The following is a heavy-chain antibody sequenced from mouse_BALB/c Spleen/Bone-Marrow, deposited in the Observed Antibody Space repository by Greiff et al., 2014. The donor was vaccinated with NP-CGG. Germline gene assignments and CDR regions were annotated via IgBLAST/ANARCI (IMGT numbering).Heavy chain of an antibody. D-gene: IGHD4-1*01. J-gene: IGHJ3*01. CDR2: IYPGNNDA. CDR1: GYTFTNYW. Sequence: EVQLQQSGTVLARPGAPLRMSCKASGYTFTNYWINWIKQRPGQGLEWIGAIYPGNNDAKYTQKFKAKAKLTAVTSTSTADMEHSSLTNENSAVYYCARNWDWVFAYWGQGTLVTVSA. CDR3: ARNWDWVFAY. V-gene: IGHV1-5*01.